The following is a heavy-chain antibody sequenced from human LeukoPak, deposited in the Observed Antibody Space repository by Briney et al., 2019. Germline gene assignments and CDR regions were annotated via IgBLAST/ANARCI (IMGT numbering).Heavy chain of an antibody. CDR3: ARDGVLWFGELGPYYYYYMDV. CDR1: GGSISSSSYY. V-gene: IGHV4-39*07. D-gene: IGHD3-10*01. CDR2: IYYSGST. Sequence: SETLSLTCTVSGGSISSSSYYWGWIRQPPGKGLEWMGSIYYSGSTYYNPSLKSRVTMSVDTSKNQFSLKLSSVTAADTAVYYCARDGVLWFGELGPYYYYYMDVWGKGTTVTISS. J-gene: IGHJ6*03.